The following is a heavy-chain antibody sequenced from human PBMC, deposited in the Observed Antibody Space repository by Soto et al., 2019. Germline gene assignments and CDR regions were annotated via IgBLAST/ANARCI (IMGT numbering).Heavy chain of an antibody. CDR2: IIPIFGTA. CDR3: ARVGMEDDYVWGSYRYSYGMDV. Sequence: SVKVSCKASGGTFSSYAISWVRQAPGQGLEWMGGIIPIFGTANYAQKFQGRVTITADESTSTAYMELSSLRSEDTAVYYCARVGMEDDYVWGSYRYSYGMDVWGQGTTVTVSS. CDR1: GGTFSSYA. D-gene: IGHD3-16*02. J-gene: IGHJ6*02. V-gene: IGHV1-69*13.